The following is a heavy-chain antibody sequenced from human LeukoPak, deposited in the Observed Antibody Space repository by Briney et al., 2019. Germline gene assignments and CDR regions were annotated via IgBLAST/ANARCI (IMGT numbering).Heavy chain of an antibody. J-gene: IGHJ4*02. CDR1: GFTFSSYG. Sequence: PGGSLRLSCAASGFTFSSYGMHWVRQAPGKGLEWVSAISGSGGSTYYADSVKGRFTISRDNSKNTLYLQMNSLRAEDTAVYYCAKAHGVGYSYPHFDYWGQGTLVTVSS. CDR3: AKAHGVGYSYPHFDY. D-gene: IGHD5-18*01. V-gene: IGHV3-23*01. CDR2: ISGSGGST.